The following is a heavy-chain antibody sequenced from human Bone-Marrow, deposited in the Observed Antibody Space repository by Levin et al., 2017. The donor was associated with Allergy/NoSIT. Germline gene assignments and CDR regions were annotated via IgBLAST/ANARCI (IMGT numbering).Heavy chain of an antibody. CDR1: GDSISSGGYY. Sequence: PSETLSLTCTVSGDSISSGGYYWTWIRQHPGKGLEWIGHIFYSGSTDYNPSLKSRVTISVDTSKSQFSLKLSSVTAADTAVYYCARDRGGNYYGSGSHVPKPKYYYYYMDVWGKGTTVTVSS. V-gene: IGHV4-31*03. J-gene: IGHJ6*03. CDR2: IFYSGST. CDR3: ARDRGGNYYGSGSHVPKPKYYYYYMDV. D-gene: IGHD3-10*01.